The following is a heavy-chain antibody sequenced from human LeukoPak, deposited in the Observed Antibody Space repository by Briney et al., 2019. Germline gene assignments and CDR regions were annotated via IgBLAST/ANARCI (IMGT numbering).Heavy chain of an antibody. CDR1: GFTFSSYA. CDR3: AKDSPSQTYYYDSSGN. CDR2: ISGSGGST. J-gene: IGHJ4*02. Sequence: GGSLRLSCAASGFTFSSYAMSWVRQAPGKGLEWVSAISGSGGSTYYADSVKGRFTISRDNSKNTLYLQMNSLRAEDTAIYYCAKDSPSQTYYYDSSGNWGQGTLVTVSS. V-gene: IGHV3-23*01. D-gene: IGHD3-22*01.